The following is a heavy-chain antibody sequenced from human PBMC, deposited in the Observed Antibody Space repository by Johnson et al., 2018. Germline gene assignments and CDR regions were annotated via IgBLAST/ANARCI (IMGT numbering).Heavy chain of an antibody. J-gene: IGHJ6*03. CDR3: AKARKIVVSAFYYYFIDV. CDR2: IAYDGRQK. D-gene: IGHD1-26*01. V-gene: IGHV3-30*18. CDR1: GFSFNNYA. Sequence: QVQLVESGGGVVQPGRSXRLSCAASGFSFNNYAMHWVRQAPGKGLEWVAFIAYDGRQKYYADSVKGRFTISRDNSKNTLYLQMDSLRAADTAIYYCAKARKIVVSAFYYYFIDVWGKGTTVTVSS.